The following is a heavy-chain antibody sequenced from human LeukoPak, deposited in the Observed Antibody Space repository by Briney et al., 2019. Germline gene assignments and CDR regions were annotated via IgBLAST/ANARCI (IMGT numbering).Heavy chain of an antibody. Sequence: GSLRLSCAASGFTFSSYAMGWIRQPPGKGLEWIGSIYYSGSTYYNPSLKSRVTISVDTSKNQFSLKLSSVTAADTAVYYCARGHYGGNFYNWFDPWGQGTLVTVSS. CDR3: ARGHYGGNFYNWFDP. J-gene: IGHJ5*02. V-gene: IGHV4-39*07. CDR1: GFTFSSYA. D-gene: IGHD4-23*01. CDR2: IYYSGST.